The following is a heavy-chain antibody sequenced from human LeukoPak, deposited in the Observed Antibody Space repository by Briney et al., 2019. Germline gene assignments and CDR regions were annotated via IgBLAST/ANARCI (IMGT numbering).Heavy chain of an antibody. D-gene: IGHD3-10*01. V-gene: IGHV3-30*02. CDR3: AKDQAGTWGLDY. J-gene: IGHJ4*02. CDR1: GFTFSNFG. CDR2: VRPDGSSQ. Sequence: SGGSLSLSCAAAGFTFSNFGMHWVRQAPGKGLEWVAFVRPDGSSQYYADSVKGRFTISRDNSKNTLYLQMNSLRAEDTAFYYCAKDQAGTWGLDYWGQGTLVTVSS.